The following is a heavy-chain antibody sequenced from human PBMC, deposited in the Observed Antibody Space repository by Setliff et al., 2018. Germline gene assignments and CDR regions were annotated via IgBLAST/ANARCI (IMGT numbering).Heavy chain of an antibody. J-gene: IGHJ6*03. CDR2: INRRGST. V-gene: IGHV4-61*09. CDR1: GGSVNSGYDN. Sequence: TLSLTCTVSGGSVNSGYDNWNWLRQPAGKGLEWIGHINRRGSTNFTPSLKSRVTLSIDASKRQFSLKLTSVTAADTAVYYCARMSGFLYMDVWGKGTTVTVSS. D-gene: IGHD3-3*01. CDR3: ARMSGFLYMDV.